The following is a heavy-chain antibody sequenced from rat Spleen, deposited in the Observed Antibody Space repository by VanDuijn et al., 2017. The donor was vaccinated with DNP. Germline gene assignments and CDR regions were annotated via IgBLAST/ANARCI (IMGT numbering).Heavy chain of an antibody. CDR2: ISYFGDNT. CDR1: GFTFSDYY. D-gene: IGHD1-11*01. J-gene: IGHJ2*01. CDR3: TKAGGYSPWYFDY. V-gene: IGHV5-20*01. Sequence: EVRLVESGGGLVQPGRSLKLSCAASGFTFSDYYMAWVRQAPTKGLELVAYISYFGDNTYSGDSVKGRFTISRENAKSNLYLQMKSLRSEETATYYCTKAGGYSPWYFDYWGQGVMVTVSS.